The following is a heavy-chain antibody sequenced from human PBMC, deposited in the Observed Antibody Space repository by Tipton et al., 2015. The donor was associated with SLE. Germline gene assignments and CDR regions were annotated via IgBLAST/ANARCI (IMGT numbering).Heavy chain of an antibody. D-gene: IGHD2-15*01. CDR3: AREVVGWYFDY. Sequence: SLRLSCAASGFTVSSNYMNWVRQAPGKGLEWLSIIYSGGSTYYTDSVRGRFTISRDNSKNSLYLQMNSLRAEDTAVYYCAREVVGWYFDYWGQGTLVTVSS. CDR1: GFTVSSNY. J-gene: IGHJ4*02. CDR2: IYSGGST. V-gene: IGHV3-66*01.